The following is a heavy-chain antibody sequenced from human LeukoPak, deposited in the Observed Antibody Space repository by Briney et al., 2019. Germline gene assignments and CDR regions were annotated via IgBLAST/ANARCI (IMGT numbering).Heavy chain of an antibody. Sequence: GGSLRLSCAASGFTFSSYSMNWVRQAPGKGLEYVSAISSNGGSTYYADSVKGRFTISRDNSKNTLYLQMSSLRAEDTAVYYCVKALGYCSGGSCLAFDIWGQGTMVTVSS. V-gene: IGHV3-64D*06. J-gene: IGHJ3*02. CDR1: GFTFSSYS. CDR2: ISSNGGST. D-gene: IGHD2-15*01. CDR3: VKALGYCSGGSCLAFDI.